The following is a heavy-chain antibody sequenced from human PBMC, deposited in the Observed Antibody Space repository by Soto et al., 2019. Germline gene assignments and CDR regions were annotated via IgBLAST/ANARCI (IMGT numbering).Heavy chain of an antibody. V-gene: IGHV5-51*01. Sequence: GESLKISCKGSGYSFTRDWIGWVRQMPGKGLELMGVVYPGDSDTRYSPSFQGQVTISADKPITTAYLQWSSLKASDTAMYYCTRSEQLYTFDSWGQGTLVTVSS. J-gene: IGHJ4*02. D-gene: IGHD6-6*01. CDR3: TRSEQLYTFDS. CDR1: GYSFTRDW. CDR2: VYPGDSDT.